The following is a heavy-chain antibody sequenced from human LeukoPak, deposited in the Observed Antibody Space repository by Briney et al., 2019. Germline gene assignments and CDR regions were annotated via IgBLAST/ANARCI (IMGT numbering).Heavy chain of an antibody. CDR1: GYTFTSYG. V-gene: IGHV1-18*01. Sequence: ASVKVSCKASGYTFTSYGISGVRQAPGQGDEWMVSISAYNGNTNYAQKLQGRVTMTTDTSTSTAYMELRSLRSDDTAVYYCARLNWGSRWFDPWGQGTLVTVSS. D-gene: IGHD7-27*01. CDR2: ISAYNGNT. J-gene: IGHJ5*02. CDR3: ARLNWGSRWFDP.